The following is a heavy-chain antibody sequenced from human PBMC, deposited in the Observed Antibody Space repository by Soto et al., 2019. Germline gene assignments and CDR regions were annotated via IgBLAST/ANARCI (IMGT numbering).Heavy chain of an antibody. CDR3: ARGIIGYCSSTSCQRGGDYYYYYKDV. CDR1: GFTFSSYW. J-gene: IGHJ6*03. V-gene: IGHV3-7*01. CDR2: IKQDGSEK. D-gene: IGHD2-2*01. Sequence: GGSLRLSCAASGFTFSSYWMSWVRQAPGKGLEWVANIKQDGSEKYYVDSVKGRFTISRDNAKNSLYLQMNSLRAEDTAVYYCARGIIGYCSSTSCQRGGDYYYYYKDVWGKGTTVTVSS.